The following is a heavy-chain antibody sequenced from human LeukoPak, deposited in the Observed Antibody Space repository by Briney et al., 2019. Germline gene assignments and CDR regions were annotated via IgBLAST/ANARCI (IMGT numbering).Heavy chain of an antibody. V-gene: IGHV1-69*13. CDR3: ARKYCSGGSCQINNWFDP. D-gene: IGHD2-15*01. Sequence: SVKVSCKASGGTFSSYAISWVRQAPGQGLEWMGGIIPIFGTANNAQKCQGRVTITEDESTSTAYMELSSLRSEDTAVYYCARKYCSGGSCQINNWFDPWGQGTLVTVSS. CDR1: GGTFSSYA. J-gene: IGHJ5*02. CDR2: IIPIFGTA.